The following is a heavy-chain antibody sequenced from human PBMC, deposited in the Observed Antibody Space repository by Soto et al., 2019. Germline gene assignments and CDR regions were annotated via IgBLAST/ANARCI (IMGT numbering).Heavy chain of an antibody. CDR3: ARGGDIVVVPERNWFDP. CDR2: IIPILGIA. V-gene: IGHV1-69*02. CDR1: GGTFSSYT. D-gene: IGHD2-2*01. J-gene: IGHJ5*02. Sequence: ASVKVSCKASGGTFSSYTISWVRQAPGQGLEWMGRIIPILGIANYAQKFQGRVTITADKSTSTAYMELSSLRSEDTAVYYCARGGDIVVVPERNWFDPWGQGTLVTVSS.